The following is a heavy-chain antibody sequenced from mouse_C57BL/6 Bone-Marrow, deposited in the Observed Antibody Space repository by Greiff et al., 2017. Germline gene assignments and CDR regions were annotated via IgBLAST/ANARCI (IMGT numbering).Heavy chain of an antibody. Sequence: QVQLKQPGAELVKPGASVKLSCKASGYTFTSYWMHWVKQRPGQGLEWIGMIHPNSGSTNYNEKFKSKATLTVDKSSSTAYMQLSSLTSEDSAVYYCAAWLLRAAYWGQGTLVTVSA. J-gene: IGHJ3*01. CDR2: IHPNSGST. D-gene: IGHD2-3*01. CDR1: GYTFTSYW. V-gene: IGHV1-64*01. CDR3: AAWLLRAAY.